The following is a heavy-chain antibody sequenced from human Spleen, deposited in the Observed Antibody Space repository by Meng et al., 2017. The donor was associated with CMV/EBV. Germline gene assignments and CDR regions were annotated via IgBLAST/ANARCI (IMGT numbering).Heavy chain of an antibody. CDR1: GSSISTYY. CDR2: IYYSGAT. V-gene: IGHV4-59*01. D-gene: IGHD6-13*01. Sequence: SETLSLTCTVSGSSISTYYWSWIRQPPGKGLEWIGYIYYSGATNYNPTLKSGVPTSVDTYKNQFSLKLTSVTAADTAVYFCAREDSSTWGGFYFDYWGKGTLVTVSS. CDR3: AREDSSTWGGFYFDY. J-gene: IGHJ4*02.